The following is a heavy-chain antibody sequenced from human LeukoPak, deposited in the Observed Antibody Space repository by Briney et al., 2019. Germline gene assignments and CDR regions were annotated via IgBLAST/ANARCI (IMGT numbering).Heavy chain of an antibody. D-gene: IGHD2-15*01. V-gene: IGHV3-23*01. CDR1: GFTFSSYA. CDR2: ISGSGGST. Sequence: GGSLRLSCAASGFTFSSYAMSWVRQAPGKGLEWVSGISGSGGSTNYADSVKGRFTISRDNSKNTLYLQMNSLRAEDTAVYYCASCYGYYLYGMDVWGLGTTVTVSS. J-gene: IGHJ6*02. CDR3: ASCYGYYLYGMDV.